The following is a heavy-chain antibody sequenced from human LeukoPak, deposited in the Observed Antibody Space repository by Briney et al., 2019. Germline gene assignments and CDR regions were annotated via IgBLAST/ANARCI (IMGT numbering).Heavy chain of an antibody. D-gene: IGHD3-16*01. CDR3: ARTDYSHFDY. J-gene: IGHJ4*02. CDR1: GFTVSSNY. V-gene: IGHV3-66*02. CDR2: IYSGGST. Sequence: GGSLRLSCAASGFTVSSNYMNWVRQAPGKGLEWVSIIYSGGSTYYADSVKGRFTISRDNSKNTLYLQMNSLRVEDTAVYYWARTDYSHFDYWGQGTLVTVSS.